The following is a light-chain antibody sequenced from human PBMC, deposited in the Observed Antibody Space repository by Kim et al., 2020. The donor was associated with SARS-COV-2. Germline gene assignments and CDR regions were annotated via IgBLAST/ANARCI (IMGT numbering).Light chain of an antibody. CDR3: AAWDDSLNGPV. CDR1: SPNIGSNA. CDR2: SNN. Sequence: GQIRPISRSGSSPNIGSNAGNWDQQHPRTAPKLLIYSNNHRPSGVPDRFSGSKSGTSASLAISGLQSEDEADYYCAAWDDSLNGPVFGGGTQLTVL. V-gene: IGLV1-44*01. J-gene: IGLJ3*02.